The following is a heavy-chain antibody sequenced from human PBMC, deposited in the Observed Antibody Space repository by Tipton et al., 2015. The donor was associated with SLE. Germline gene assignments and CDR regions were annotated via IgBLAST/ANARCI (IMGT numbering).Heavy chain of an antibody. CDR3: VGDSRNLDY. Sequence: TLSLTCTVSGRSISPYYWSWIRQPPGKGLEWIGEIFYSGSTNYNPSLQSRITMSVDTSKNQFSLKLNSVTAADTAVYYCVGDSRNLDYWGQGTLVTVYS. CDR1: GRSISPYY. D-gene: IGHD2-2*01. V-gene: IGHV4-59*01. CDR2: IFYSGST. J-gene: IGHJ4*02.